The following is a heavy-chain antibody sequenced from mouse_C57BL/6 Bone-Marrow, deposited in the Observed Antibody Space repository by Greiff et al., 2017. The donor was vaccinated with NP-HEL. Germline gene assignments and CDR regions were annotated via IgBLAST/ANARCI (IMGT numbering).Heavy chain of an antibody. CDR3: AIWGVAWYFDV. D-gene: IGHD1-1*01. CDR1: GYTFTSYW. J-gene: IGHJ1*03. CDR2: IHPNSGST. V-gene: IGHV1-64*01. Sequence: QVQLQQPGAELVKPGASVKLSCKASGYTFTSYWMPWVKQRPGQGLEWIGMIHPNSGSTNYNEKFKSKATLTVDKSSSTAYMQLSSLTSEDSAVYYCAIWGVAWYFDVWGTGTTVTVSS.